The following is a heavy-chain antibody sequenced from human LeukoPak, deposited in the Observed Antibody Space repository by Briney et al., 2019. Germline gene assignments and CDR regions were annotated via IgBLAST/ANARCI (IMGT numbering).Heavy chain of an antibody. V-gene: IGHV6-1*01. CDR2: TYYRSKWYN. D-gene: IGHD3-10*01. Sequence: SQTLSLTCAISGDSVSSNSAAWNWIRQSPSRGLEWLGRTYYRSKWYNDYAVSVKSRITINPDTSKNQFSLQLNSVTPEDTAVYYCARDGYYGSGSYHNDSKIPYYYYGMDVWGKGTTVTVSS. J-gene: IGHJ6*04. CDR1: GDSVSSNSAA. CDR3: ARDGYYGSGSYHNDSKIPYYYYGMDV.